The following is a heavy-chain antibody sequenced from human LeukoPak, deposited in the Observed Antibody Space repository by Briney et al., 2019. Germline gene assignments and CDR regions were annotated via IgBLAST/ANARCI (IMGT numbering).Heavy chain of an antibody. CDR3: AKRGAGLHYFDF. D-gene: IGHD4/OR15-4a*01. Sequence: GRSLRLSCAASGFTFSSYAMHWVRQAPGKGLEWVAVISYDGSNKYYADSVKGRFTISRDNSKNTLYLQMNSLRAEDTAIYYCAKRGAGLHYFDFWGQGTLVTVSS. CDR1: GFTFSSYA. J-gene: IGHJ4*02. CDR2: ISYDGSNK. V-gene: IGHV3-30-3*01.